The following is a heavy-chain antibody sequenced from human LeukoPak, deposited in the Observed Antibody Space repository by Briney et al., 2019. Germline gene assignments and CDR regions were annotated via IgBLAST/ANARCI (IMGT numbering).Heavy chain of an antibody. D-gene: IGHD3-10*01. CDR1: GYTFTSYG. J-gene: IGHJ5*02. Sequence: ASVKVSCKASGYTFTSYGISWVRQAPGQGLEWMGWISAYNGNTNYAQKLQGRVTMTTDTSTSTAYMELRSLRSDDTAVYYCARDGNFEITMVRGFNWFDPWGQGTLVTVSS. CDR2: ISAYNGNT. CDR3: ARDGNFEITMVRGFNWFDP. V-gene: IGHV1-18*01.